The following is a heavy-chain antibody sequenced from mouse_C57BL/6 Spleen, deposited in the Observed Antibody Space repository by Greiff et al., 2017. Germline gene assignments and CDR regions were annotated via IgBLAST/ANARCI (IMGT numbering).Heavy chain of an antibody. V-gene: IGHV1-63*01. CDR3: ARRGYPLYAMDY. CDR2: IYPGGGYT. D-gene: IGHD2-14*01. Sequence: QVQLKESGAELVRPGTSVKMSCKASGYTFTNYWIGWAKQRPGHGLEWIGDIYPGGGYTNYNEKFKGKATLTVDKPSSTAYMQLSSLTSEDSAVYYCARRGYPLYAMDYWGQGTSVTVSS. J-gene: IGHJ4*01. CDR1: GYTFTNYW.